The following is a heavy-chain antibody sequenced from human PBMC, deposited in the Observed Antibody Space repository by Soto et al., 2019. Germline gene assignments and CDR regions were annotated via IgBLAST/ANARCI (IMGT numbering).Heavy chain of an antibody. CDR3: ARRIPFGYGMDV. CDR1: GFTFSSYA. CDR2: ITSNGGNT. J-gene: IGHJ6*02. V-gene: IGHV3-64*01. D-gene: IGHD2-21*01. Sequence: EVQLVESGGGLVQPGGSLRLSCAASGFTFSSYAMHWVRQAPGKGLEYVSAITSNGGNTDYASSVKGRFTISRDNSKNTMYLHMDGLRAEDVAVCYCARRIPFGYGMDVWGQGTTVTDSS.